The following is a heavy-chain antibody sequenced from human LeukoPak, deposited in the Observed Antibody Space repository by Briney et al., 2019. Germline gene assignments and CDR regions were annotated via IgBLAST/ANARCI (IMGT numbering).Heavy chain of an antibody. J-gene: IGHJ4*02. CDR1: GFTVSTNF. V-gene: IGHV3-53*01. Sequence: GGSLRLSCAASGFTVSTNFMSWVRQAPGNGLEWVSVIYAGGDTYYADSVTGRFTISRDNSKNTLYLQMNSLRAEDTAVYYCARSGSGWFDFWGQGTLVTVSS. CDR2: IYAGGDT. CDR3: ARSGSGWFDF. D-gene: IGHD6-19*01.